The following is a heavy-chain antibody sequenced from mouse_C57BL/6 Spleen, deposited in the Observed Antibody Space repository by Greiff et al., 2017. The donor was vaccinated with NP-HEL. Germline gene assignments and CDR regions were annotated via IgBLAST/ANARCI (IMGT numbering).Heavy chain of an antibody. D-gene: IGHD1-1*01. V-gene: IGHV1-9*01. CDR1: GYTFTGYW. J-gene: IGHJ4*01. Sequence: QVQLKESGAELMKPGASVKLSCKATGYTFTGYWIEWVKQRPGHGLEWIGEILPGSGSTNYNEKFKGKATFTADTSSNTAYMQLSSLTTEDSASYYCARGKDYYGSSGYYAMDDWGQGTSVTVSS. CDR3: ARGKDYYGSSGYYAMDD. CDR2: ILPGSGST.